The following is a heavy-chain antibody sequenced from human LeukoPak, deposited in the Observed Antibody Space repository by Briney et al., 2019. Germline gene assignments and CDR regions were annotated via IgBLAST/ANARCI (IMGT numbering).Heavy chain of an antibody. D-gene: IGHD3-10*02. J-gene: IGHJ6*04. CDR3: AELGITMIGGV. CDR1: RFTFYSYE. CDR2: ISSSGSTI. V-gene: IGHV3-48*03. Sequence: PGGSLRLSCAASRFTFYSYEMKCVRHAPGKGVVWVSYISSSGSTIYYADSVKVPFTMSRDTAKNSLYLQRNRLRAGDTAVYYCAELGITMIGGVWGKGTTVTISS.